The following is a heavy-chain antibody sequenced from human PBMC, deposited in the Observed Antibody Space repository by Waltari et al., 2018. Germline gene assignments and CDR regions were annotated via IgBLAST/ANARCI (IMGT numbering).Heavy chain of an antibody. D-gene: IGHD3-22*01. CDR3: ARDGAVNYDSSGYYYYFDY. CDR1: GSTFTGYD. V-gene: IGHV1-2*02. J-gene: IGHJ4*02. Sequence: QVQLVQSGAEVKKPGASVKVSCKASGSTFTGYDMHWVRQAPGPGLEWMGWRNPNSGGTNYAQKVQGRVTMTRDTSSSTAYMELSRLRSDDTAVYYCARDGAVNYDSSGYYYYFDYWGQGTLVTVSS. CDR2: RNPNSGGT.